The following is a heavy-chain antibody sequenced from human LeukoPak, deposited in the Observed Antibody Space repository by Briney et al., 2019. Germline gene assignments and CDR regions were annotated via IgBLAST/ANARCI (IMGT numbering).Heavy chain of an antibody. CDR2: ISAYNGNT. CDR1: GYTFTSYG. CDR3: ARGAPVKNYVWGSYRYAQNWFDP. J-gene: IGHJ5*02. V-gene: IGHV1-18*01. D-gene: IGHD3-16*02. Sequence: ASVTVSCKASGYTFTSYGISWVRQAPGQGLEWMGWISAYNGNTNYAQKLQGRVTMTTDTSTSTAYMELRSLRSDDTAVYYCARGAPVKNYVWGSYRYAQNWFDPWGQGTLVTVSS.